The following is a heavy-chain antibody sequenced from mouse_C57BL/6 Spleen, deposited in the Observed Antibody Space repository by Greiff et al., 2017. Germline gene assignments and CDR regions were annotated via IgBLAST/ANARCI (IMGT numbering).Heavy chain of an antibody. Sequence: VQLQQSGPGLVKPSQSLSLTCPVTGYSITSGYYWNWIRQFPGNKLEWMGYISYDGSNNYNPSLKNRISITRDTSKNQFFLKLNSVTTEDTATYYCTRDATTAPFAYWGQGTLVTVSA. CDR2: ISYDGSN. CDR1: GYSITSGYY. CDR3: TRDATTAPFAY. J-gene: IGHJ3*01. V-gene: IGHV3-6*01. D-gene: IGHD1-2*01.